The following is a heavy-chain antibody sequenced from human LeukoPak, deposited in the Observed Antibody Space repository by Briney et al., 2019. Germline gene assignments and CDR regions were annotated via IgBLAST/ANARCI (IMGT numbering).Heavy chain of an antibody. J-gene: IGHJ3*02. Sequence: ASVKVSCKASGGTFSSYAISWVRQAPGQGLEWMGGIIPIFGTANYAQKFQGRVTITADKSTSTAYMELSSLRSEDTAVYYCARDRTITMIDQYAFDIWGQGTMVTVSS. D-gene: IGHD3-22*01. CDR1: GGTFSSYA. CDR3: ARDRTITMIDQYAFDI. V-gene: IGHV1-69*06. CDR2: IIPIFGTA.